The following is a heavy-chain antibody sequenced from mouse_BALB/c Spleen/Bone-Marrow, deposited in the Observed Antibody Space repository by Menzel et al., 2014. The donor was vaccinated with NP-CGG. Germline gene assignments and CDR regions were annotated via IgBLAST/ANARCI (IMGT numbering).Heavy chain of an antibody. CDR2: IWGDGST. CDR3: ARDSFLISRASDY. CDR1: GFSLTGYG. V-gene: IGHV2-6-7*01. Sequence: QVQLKQSGPGLVAPSQSLSITCTVSGFSLTGYGVSWVRQSPGKGLEWLGMIWGDGSTDYNSALKSRLSISKDNSKSQVFLKMNSLQTDDTARYYCARDSFLISRASDYWGQGTSVTVSS. D-gene: IGHD2-4*01. J-gene: IGHJ4*01.